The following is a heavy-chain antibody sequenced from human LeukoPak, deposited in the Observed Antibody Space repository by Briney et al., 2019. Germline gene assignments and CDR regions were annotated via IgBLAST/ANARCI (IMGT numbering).Heavy chain of an antibody. J-gene: IGHJ4*02. D-gene: IGHD3-22*01. Sequence: GGSLRLSCAASGFSFSSYGMLWVRQAPGKGLEWVAAISKEGNNKQYADSVKCRFPISRDNPKNTMNLQMNSLRAEDTAVYYCAKGGGSSGRSYYFDYWGQGTLVTVSS. V-gene: IGHV3-30*18. CDR2: ISKEGNNK. CDR1: GFSFSSYG. CDR3: AKGGGSSGRSYYFDY.